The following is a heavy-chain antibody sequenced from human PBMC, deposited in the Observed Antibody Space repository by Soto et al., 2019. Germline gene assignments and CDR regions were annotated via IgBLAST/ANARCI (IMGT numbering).Heavy chain of an antibody. V-gene: IGHV4-4*02. D-gene: IGHD3-16*01. CDR1: GGYISTNNC. Sequence: QVQLQAAGPGLVKPSGTLSLTCSVSGGYISTNNCWSWVRQFPGKGLGWIGEIYHGRSTNYNPSPMKQITIAKDDSRNHFSVLLRSVTAADTAIYYCAAESSSITFRIPFYIWGQGAVVTVSS. J-gene: IGHJ3*02. CDR3: AAESSSITFRIPFYI. CDR2: IYHGRST.